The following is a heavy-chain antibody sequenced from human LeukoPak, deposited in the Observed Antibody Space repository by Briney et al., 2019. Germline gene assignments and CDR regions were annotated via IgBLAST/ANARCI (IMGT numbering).Heavy chain of an antibody. D-gene: IGHD4-17*01. V-gene: IGHV4-39*07. CDR1: GGPISSSRYY. CDR2: IYYSGST. CDR3: ASLTVTQHAGIYYYYYMDV. J-gene: IGHJ6*03. Sequence: NPSETLSLTCTVSGGPISSSRYYWGWIRHPPGKGLEWIGSIYYSGSTYYNPSLKSRVTISVDTSTTQFSLKLSSVTAADTAVYYCASLTVTQHAGIYYYYYMDVWGKGTTVTVSS.